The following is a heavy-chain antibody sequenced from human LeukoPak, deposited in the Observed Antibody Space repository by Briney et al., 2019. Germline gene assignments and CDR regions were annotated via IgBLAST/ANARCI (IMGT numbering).Heavy chain of an antibody. CDR1: HYSISSDYY. D-gene: IGHD3-22*01. J-gene: IGHJ4*02. CDR2: IYHSGST. Sequence: SETLSLTCTVSHYSISSDYYWGWIRQPPGKGLEWIGSIYHSGSTYYNPSLKSRVTISVDTSKNQFSLKLTSVTAADTAVYYCARSSGYMSYWGQGTLVTVSS. V-gene: IGHV4-38-2*02. CDR3: ARSSGYMSY.